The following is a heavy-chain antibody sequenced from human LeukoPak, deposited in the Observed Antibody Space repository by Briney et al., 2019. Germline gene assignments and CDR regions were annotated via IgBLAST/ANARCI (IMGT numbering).Heavy chain of an antibody. J-gene: IGHJ6*02. CDR2: IRSKSYGGTT. Sequence: GGSLRLSCTTSGFTFGDHAMSWVRQAPGKGLEWVGFIRSKSYGGTTEYAAAVKGRFTISRDDLKSIAYLQMNSLKTEDTAVYYCTRGPTQLRVHNGMDVWGQGTTVTVSS. V-gene: IGHV3-49*04. D-gene: IGHD5-18*01. CDR3: TRGPTQLRVHNGMDV. CDR1: GFTFGDHA.